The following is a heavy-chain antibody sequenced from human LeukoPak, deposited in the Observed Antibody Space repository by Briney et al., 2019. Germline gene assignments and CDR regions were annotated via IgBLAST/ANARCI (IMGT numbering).Heavy chain of an antibody. V-gene: IGHV4-39*07. CDR2: IYYSGST. J-gene: IGHJ5*02. CDR3: ARDSSSSSAPPLWTKKDNWFGP. Sequence: SETLSLTCTVSGGSISSSSYYWGWIRQPPGKGLEWIGSIYYSGSTYYNPSLKSRVTISVDTSKNQFSLKLSSVTAADTAVYYCARDSSSSSAPPLWTKKDNWFGPWGQGTLVTVSS. CDR1: GGSISSSSYY. D-gene: IGHD6-13*01.